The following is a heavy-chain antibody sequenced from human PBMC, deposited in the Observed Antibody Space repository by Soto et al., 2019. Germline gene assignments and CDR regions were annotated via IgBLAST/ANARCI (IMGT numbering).Heavy chain of an antibody. CDR1: GGSISGGG. J-gene: IGHJ6*02. CDR2: MYNTGST. V-gene: IGHV4-59*01. CDR3: ARDLWGYCGTDCYPLDV. D-gene: IGHD2-21*02. Sequence: SETLSLTWTVSGGSISGGGWSWIRQPPGKGLEWIGYMYNTGSTVYNPSFKSRVTISVDTSKNQFSLKLNSVTAADTAVYYCARDLWGYCGTDCYPLDVWGQGTTVTVS.